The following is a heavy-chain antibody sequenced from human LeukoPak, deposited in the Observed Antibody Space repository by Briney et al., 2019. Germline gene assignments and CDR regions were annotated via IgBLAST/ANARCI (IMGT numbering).Heavy chain of an antibody. CDR2: IYDTGTK. D-gene: IGHD3-10*01. CDR1: ELRDTGNY. CDR3: AIERDSLIRGILGGMDV. Sequence: GGPLTLSCAPSELRDTGNYMRWVRQAPGQGLEWVSLIYDTGTKHYAESVKARFTISRGNSKNKVYLQINYLRVEETAVYYCAIERDSLIRGILGGMDVWGKGTTVTVSS. J-gene: IGHJ6*04. V-gene: IGHV3-53*01.